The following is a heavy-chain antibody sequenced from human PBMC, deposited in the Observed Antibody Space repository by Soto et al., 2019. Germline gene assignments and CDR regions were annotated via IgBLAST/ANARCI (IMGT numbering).Heavy chain of an antibody. CDR1: GFTFSNAW. Sequence: GGSLRLSCAASGFTFSNAWMSWVRQAPGKGLEWVGRMKSKTDGGTTDYAAPVKGRFTISRDDSKNTLYLQMNSLKTEDTAVYYCTTEIYDILTVYYDYWGQGTLVTVSS. D-gene: IGHD3-9*01. CDR2: MKSKTDGGTT. J-gene: IGHJ4*02. V-gene: IGHV3-15*01. CDR3: TTEIYDILTVYYDY.